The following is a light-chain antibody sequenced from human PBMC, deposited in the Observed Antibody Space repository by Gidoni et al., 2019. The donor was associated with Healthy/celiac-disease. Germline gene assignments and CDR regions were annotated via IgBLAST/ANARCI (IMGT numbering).Light chain of an antibody. CDR3: CSYAGSSTFV. V-gene: IGLV2-23*02. CDR2: EVS. J-gene: IGLJ2*01. Sequence: QSALTQPASVPGSPGQSITITCTGTSSDVGSYNLVPWYQQHPGKAPKLMIYEVSKRPSGVSNRFSGSNSGNTASLTISGLQAEDEADYYCCSYAGSSTFVFGGGTKLTVL. CDR1: SSDVGSYNL.